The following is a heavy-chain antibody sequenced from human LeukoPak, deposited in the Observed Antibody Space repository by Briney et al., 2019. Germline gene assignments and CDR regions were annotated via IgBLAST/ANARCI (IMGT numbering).Heavy chain of an antibody. Sequence: GSLRLSCAASGFTFNNYAMSWVRQAPGRGLEWVSSLSGSGANPYYADSVKGRFTISRDNSKNTLYLQMSSLRAEDTAVYYCAKVKVVGYSTFDYWGQGALVTVSS. J-gene: IGHJ4*02. V-gene: IGHV3-23*01. CDR3: AKVKVVGYSTFDY. D-gene: IGHD2-8*01. CDR2: LSGSGANP. CDR1: GFTFNNYA.